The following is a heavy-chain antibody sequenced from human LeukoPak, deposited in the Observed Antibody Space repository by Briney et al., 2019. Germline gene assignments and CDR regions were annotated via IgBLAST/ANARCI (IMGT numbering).Heavy chain of an antibody. Sequence: GGSLRLSCAASGFTFDDYGMSWVRHAPGKGLEWVSGINWNGGSTGYADSVKGRFTISRDNAKNSLYQQMNSLRAEDTAVYYCARGNYDFWSGYLRYWGQGTLVTVSS. CDR1: GFTFDDYG. J-gene: IGHJ4*02. CDR3: ARGNYDFWSGYLRY. V-gene: IGHV3-20*04. D-gene: IGHD3-3*01. CDR2: INWNGGST.